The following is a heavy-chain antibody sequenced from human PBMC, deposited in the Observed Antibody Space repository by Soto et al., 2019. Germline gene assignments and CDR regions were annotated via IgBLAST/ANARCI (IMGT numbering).Heavy chain of an antibody. CDR2: IYWSDEK. V-gene: IGHV2-5*01. J-gene: IGHJ4*02. CDR1: GFSLSISGEG. Sequence: QITLKETGPTLVKPTQTLTLTCTFSGFSLSISGEGVGWIRQPPGKALEWLALIYWSDEKHYSPSLKTRLTFTKDTSKNQVVLTMPNMYPVDTATYYCARLVYRAGGRIFDSWGQGSLVTVAS. CDR3: ARLVYRAGGRIFDS. D-gene: IGHD3-16*01.